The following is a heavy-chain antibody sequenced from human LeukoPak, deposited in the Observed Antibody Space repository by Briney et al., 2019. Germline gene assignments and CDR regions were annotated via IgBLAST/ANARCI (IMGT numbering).Heavy chain of an antibody. V-gene: IGHV4-38-2*02. D-gene: IGHD3-9*01. Sequence: PSETLSLTCTVSGYSISSGYYWGWIRQPPGKGLEWIGSIYHSGSTYYNPSLKSRVTISVDTSKNQFSLKRSSGTAADTAVYYCARSGAYDILTGHFDYWGQGTLVTVSS. CDR3: ARSGAYDILTGHFDY. CDR2: IYHSGST. J-gene: IGHJ4*02. CDR1: GYSISSGYY.